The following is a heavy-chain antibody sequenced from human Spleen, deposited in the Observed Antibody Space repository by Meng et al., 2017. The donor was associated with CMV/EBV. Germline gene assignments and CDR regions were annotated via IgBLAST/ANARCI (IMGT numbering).Heavy chain of an antibody. CDR2: IRSDGTNQ. CDR1: GFTFSISP. J-gene: IGHJ4*02. CDR3: GKIDY. V-gene: IGHV3-30*02. Sequence: GESLKISCAASGFTFSISPMHWVRQAPGKGLEWVAFIRSDGTNQYYADSVKGRFTISRDNSKNTMYLQMNRLRPEDTAVYYCGKIDYWGQGTLVTVS.